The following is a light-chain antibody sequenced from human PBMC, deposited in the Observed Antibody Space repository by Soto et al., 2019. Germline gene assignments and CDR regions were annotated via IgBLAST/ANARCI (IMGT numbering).Light chain of an antibody. CDR3: SSYTSSSIS. CDR2: EVS. Sequence: QSALTQPASVSGSPGQSITISCTGTSSDVGGYNYVSWYQQHPGKAPKLMIYEVSNRPSGVSNRFSGSKSGNTASLTISGLPAEDEADYYCSSYTSSSISFGGGTQLTVL. V-gene: IGLV2-14*01. J-gene: IGLJ3*02. CDR1: SSDVGGYNY.